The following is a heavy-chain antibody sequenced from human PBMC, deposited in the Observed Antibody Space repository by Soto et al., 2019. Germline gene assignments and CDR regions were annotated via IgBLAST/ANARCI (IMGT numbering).Heavy chain of an antibody. CDR1: GFTFSSYG. CDR2: IWYDGSNK. CDR3: ARGYGSGSLTFDY. Sequence: QVQLVESGGGVVQPGRSLRLSCAASGFTFSSYGMHWVRQAPGKGLEWVAVIWYDGSNKYYADSVKGRFTISRDNSKNPLYLQMNSLRAEDTAVYYCARGYGSGSLTFDYWGQGTLVTVSS. J-gene: IGHJ4*02. D-gene: IGHD3-10*01. V-gene: IGHV3-33*01.